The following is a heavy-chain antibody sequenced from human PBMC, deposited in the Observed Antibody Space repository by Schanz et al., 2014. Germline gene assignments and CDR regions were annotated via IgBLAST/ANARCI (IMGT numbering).Heavy chain of an antibody. D-gene: IGHD5-12*01. V-gene: IGHV3-23*04. J-gene: IGHJ3*01. Sequence: EVQLVESGGGLVQPGGSLRLSCATSRLTFGNYWMSWVRQAPGKGLEWVSTVYMSAASTRYADSVKGRFIISRDSSKNTLFLQMNSLRPEDPALYFCARDEGRDGYNLAFDVWGQGTLVTVSS. CDR1: RLTFGNYW. CDR2: VYMSAAST. CDR3: ARDEGRDGYNLAFDV.